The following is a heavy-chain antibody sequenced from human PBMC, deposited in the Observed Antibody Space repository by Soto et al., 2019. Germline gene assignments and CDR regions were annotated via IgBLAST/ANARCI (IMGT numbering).Heavy chain of an antibody. V-gene: IGHV4-59*08. D-gene: IGHD6-6*01. Sequence: SETLSLTCTVSGGSISSYYWSWIRQPPGKGLEWIGYIYYSGSTYYNPSLKSRVTISVDTSKNQFSLKLSSVTAADTAVYYCARGGGEYRNGHDYWGQGTLVTVSS. J-gene: IGHJ4*02. CDR1: GGSISSYY. CDR3: ARGGGEYRNGHDY. CDR2: IYYSGST.